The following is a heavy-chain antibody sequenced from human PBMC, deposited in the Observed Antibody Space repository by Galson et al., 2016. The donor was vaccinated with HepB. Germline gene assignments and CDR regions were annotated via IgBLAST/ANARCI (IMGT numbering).Heavy chain of an antibody. CDR3: AFGQSSAFGTFDV. V-gene: IGHV3-74*01. D-gene: IGHD6-25*01. CDR1: GFTFSSYW. J-gene: IGHJ3*01. CDR2: IDGDGSTT. Sequence: SLRLSCAASGFTFSSYWMYWVRQASGKGPVWVSRIDGDGSTTNYADSMKGRFTISRDNAKNTRYLQMTSLGVVDTAMYYCAFGQSSAFGTFDVWGQGTMVTVSS.